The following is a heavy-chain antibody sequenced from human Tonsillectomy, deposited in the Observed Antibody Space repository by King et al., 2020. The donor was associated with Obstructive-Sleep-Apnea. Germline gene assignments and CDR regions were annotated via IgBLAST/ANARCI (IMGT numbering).Heavy chain of an antibody. CDR2: IYWDDEK. J-gene: IGHJ4*02. Sequence: QLTLKESGPTLVKPPQTLTLTCTFSGFSLRSSGVGVGWIRQPPGKALDWLALIYWDDEKRYSPSLKSRLTITKDTSKNQVVLTMTNMDPVDTATYYCAHRRPLTYYFDYWGQGALVTVSS. CDR3: AHRRPLTYYFDY. V-gene: IGHV2-5*02. CDR1: GFSLRSSGVG.